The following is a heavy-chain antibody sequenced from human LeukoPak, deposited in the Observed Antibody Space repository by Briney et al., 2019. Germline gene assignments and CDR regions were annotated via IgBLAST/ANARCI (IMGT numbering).Heavy chain of an antibody. J-gene: IGHJ6*03. CDR2: ISSSSSYI. CDR3: ARDYWNDGYMDV. Sequence: GGSLRPSCAASGFTFSSYSMNWVRQAPGKGLEWVSSISSSSSYIYYADSVKGRFTISRDNAKNSLYLQMNSLRAEDTAVYFCARDYWNDGYMDVWGKGTTVTVSS. CDR1: GFTFSSYS. D-gene: IGHD1-1*01. V-gene: IGHV3-21*01.